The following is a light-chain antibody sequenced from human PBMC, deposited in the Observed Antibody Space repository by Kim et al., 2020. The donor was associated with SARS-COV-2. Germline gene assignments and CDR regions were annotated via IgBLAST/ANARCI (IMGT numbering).Light chain of an antibody. CDR1: RLVNKY. Sequence: SYELTQPPSVSVSPGQTATITCSGDRLVNKYASWYQHKPGQSPLLVIYQDNERPSGVPGRFSGSNSGNTATLTISETQPMDDADYYCQAWDSNTGVFGPGTKVTVL. CDR2: QDN. J-gene: IGLJ1*01. V-gene: IGLV3-1*01. CDR3: QAWDSNTGV.